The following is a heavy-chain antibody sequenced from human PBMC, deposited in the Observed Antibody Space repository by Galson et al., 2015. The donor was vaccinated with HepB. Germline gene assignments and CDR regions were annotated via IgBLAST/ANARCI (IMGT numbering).Heavy chain of an antibody. CDR3: AKGLRSSGWGGFDY. D-gene: IGHD6-19*01. Sequence: QSGAEVKKPGESLRISCKGSGYSFSSYWITWVRQVPGKGLEWMGSIDPSDSYTNYRPSFQGHVTISVDKSINTAYLQWSGLKASDTAIYYCAKGLRSSGWGGFDYWGQGTLVTVSS. J-gene: IGHJ4*02. CDR1: GYSFSSYW. V-gene: IGHV5-10-1*01. CDR2: IDPSDSYT.